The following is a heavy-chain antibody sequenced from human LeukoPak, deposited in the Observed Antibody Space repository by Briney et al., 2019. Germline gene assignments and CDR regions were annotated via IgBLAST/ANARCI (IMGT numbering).Heavy chain of an antibody. CDR3: ARGSLHQAVAAPGGLDY. CDR2: IYYSGST. CDR1: GGSISSGDYY. V-gene: IGHV4-30-4*01. Sequence: SETLSLTCTVSGGSISSGDYYWSWIRQPPGKGLEWIGYIYYSGSTYYNPSLKSRVTISVDTSKNQFSLKLSSVTAADTAVYYCARGSLHQAVAAPGGLDYWGQGTLVTVSS. J-gene: IGHJ4*02. D-gene: IGHD6-19*01.